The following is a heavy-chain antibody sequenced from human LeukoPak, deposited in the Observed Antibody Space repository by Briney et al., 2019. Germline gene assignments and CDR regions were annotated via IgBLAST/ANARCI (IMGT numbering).Heavy chain of an antibody. V-gene: IGHV4-59*01. CDR3: ARVVRSQLSSWYFSV. Sequence: PSETLSLTCTVSGGSISSYYWSWIRQPPGKGLEWIGYIYYSGSTNYNPSPKSRVTISVDTSKNQFSLKLSSVTAADTAVYYCARVVRSQLSSWYFSVWGQGTLVTVSS. CDR2: IYYSGST. J-gene: IGHJ4*02. CDR1: GGSISSYY. D-gene: IGHD6-13*01.